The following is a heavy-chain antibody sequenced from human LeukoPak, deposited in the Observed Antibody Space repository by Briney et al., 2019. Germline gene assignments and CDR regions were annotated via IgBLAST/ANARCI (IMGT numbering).Heavy chain of an antibody. J-gene: IGHJ4*02. CDR2: ISSDGSEK. CDR3: AKNLMIRGPPGE. D-gene: IGHD3-10*01. Sequence: PGGSLRLSCAASGFTFSSYDMHWVRQAPGKGLEWVAVISSDGSEKYYADSVKGRFTISRDNSKNTVFLQMNSLRAEDTAVFYCAKNLMIRGPPGEWGQGTLVTVSS. CDR1: GFTFSSYD. V-gene: IGHV3-30*18.